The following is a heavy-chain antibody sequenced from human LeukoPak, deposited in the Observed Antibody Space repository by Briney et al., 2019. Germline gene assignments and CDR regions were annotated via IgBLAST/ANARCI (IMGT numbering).Heavy chain of an antibody. CDR1: GYTLTELS. CDR2: FDPEDGET. V-gene: IGHV1-24*01. CDR3: ATKGAYGSGRPSYYYYGMDV. D-gene: IGHD3-10*01. Sequence: ASVKVSCKVSGYTLTELSMHWVRQAPGKGLEWMGGFDPEDGETIYAQKFQGRVTMAEDTSTDTAYMELSSLRSEDTAVYYRATKGAYGSGRPSYYYYGMDVWGQGTTVTVSS. J-gene: IGHJ6*02.